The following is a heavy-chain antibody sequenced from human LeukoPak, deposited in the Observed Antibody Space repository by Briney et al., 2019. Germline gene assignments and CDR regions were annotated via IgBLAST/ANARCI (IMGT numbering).Heavy chain of an antibody. D-gene: IGHD2-8*01. CDR1: GFIVSSNY. J-gene: IGHJ4*02. Sequence: PGGSLRLSCAASGFIVSSNYMSWVRQAPGKGLEWVSVIYTGGSTHYADSVKGRFTISRDNSKNTLYLQMNSLRAEDTAVYYCARALIGYYFDYWGQGTLVTVSS. CDR3: ARALIGYYFDY. CDR2: IYTGGST. V-gene: IGHV3-66*01.